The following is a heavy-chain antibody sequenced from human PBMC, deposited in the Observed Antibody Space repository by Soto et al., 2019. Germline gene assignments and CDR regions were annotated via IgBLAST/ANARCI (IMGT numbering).Heavy chain of an antibody. J-gene: IGHJ6*02. Sequence: ASVKVSCKASGGTFSSYAISWVRQAPGQGLEWMGGIIPIFGTANYAQKFQGRVTITADESTSSAYMELSSLRSEDTAVYYCARDQSRGDYVWGSYRYYYYGMDVWGQGTTVTVSS. CDR2: IIPIFGTA. CDR1: GGTFSSYA. V-gene: IGHV1-69*13. CDR3: ARDQSRGDYVWGSYRYYYYGMDV. D-gene: IGHD3-16*02.